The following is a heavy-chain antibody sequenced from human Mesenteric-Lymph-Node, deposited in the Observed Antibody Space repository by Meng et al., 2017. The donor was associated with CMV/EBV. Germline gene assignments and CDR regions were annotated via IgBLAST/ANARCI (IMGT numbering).Heavy chain of an antibody. CDR1: TFNFRSYS. CDR3: VGDVKWCCFTNWFGH. J-gene: IGHJ5*02. CDR2: ISNDGSNI. Sequence: GESLKISCETSTFNFRSYSMSRVRQAPGKGLEWVSYISNDGSNIYYADAVKGRFTITRDNAKSSLYLQMNSRRAEDTAMYYCVGDVKWCCFTNWFGHWGQGTLVTVSS. V-gene: IGHV3-21*01. D-gene: IGHD2-15*01.